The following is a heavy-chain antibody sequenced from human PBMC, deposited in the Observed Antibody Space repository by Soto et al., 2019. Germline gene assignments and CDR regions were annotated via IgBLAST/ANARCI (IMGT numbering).Heavy chain of an antibody. CDR3: AKGRGQNWNFDY. Sequence: EVQLLESGGGSVQPGGSLRLSCAASGFTFSSYAMHWVRRPPGKGLEGVSSISGSGGTAYYADSVKGRFSISRDSLVNTLYLQMNSLGAEDTAVYYCAKGRGQNWNFDYWGKGTLVTVSP. D-gene: IGHD1-1*01. V-gene: IGHV3-23*01. J-gene: IGHJ4*02. CDR2: ISGSGGTA. CDR1: GFTFSSYA.